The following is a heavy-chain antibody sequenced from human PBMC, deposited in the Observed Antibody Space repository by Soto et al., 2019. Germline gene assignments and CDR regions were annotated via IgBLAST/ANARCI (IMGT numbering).Heavy chain of an antibody. CDR2: FIAMLGTP. J-gene: IGHJ4*02. V-gene: IGHV1-69*13. Sequence: SVKVSCKASGGTFGSQGIAWVRQAPGQGLEWMGGFIAMLGTPTYAKKVQGRATISADESLTSSYLELRSLRSEDTGVYFCARRAMANFDYWGQGTVVTVSS. D-gene: IGHD5-18*01. CDR1: GGTFGSQG. CDR3: ARRAMANFDY.